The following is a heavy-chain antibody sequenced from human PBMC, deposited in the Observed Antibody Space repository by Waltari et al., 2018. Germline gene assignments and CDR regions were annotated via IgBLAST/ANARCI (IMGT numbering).Heavy chain of an antibody. CDR3: VRARLRYFDY. Sequence: EVQLVESGGGLVQPGGSLRLSCAASEFTFNNHWMHWVRQAPGKGLLWVSRINTDGSGSSYADSVKGRFTISRDNAMNTLYLQMDSLRAEDTGVYYCVRARLRYFDYWGQGALVTVSS. J-gene: IGHJ4*02. D-gene: IGHD4-17*01. V-gene: IGHV3-74*01. CDR2: INTDGSGS. CDR1: EFTFNNHW.